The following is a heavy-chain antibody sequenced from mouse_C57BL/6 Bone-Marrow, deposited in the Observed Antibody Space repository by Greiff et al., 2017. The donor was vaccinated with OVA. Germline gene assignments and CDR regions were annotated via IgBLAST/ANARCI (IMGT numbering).Heavy chain of an antibody. D-gene: IGHD2-5*01. CDR3: ARPALYYSNYDWYFDV. V-gene: IGHV1-62-2*01. CDR2: FYPGSGSI. CDR1: GYTFTEYT. Sequence: VQLQQSGAELVKPGASVKLSCKASGYTFTEYTIHWVKQRSGQGFEWIGWFYPGSGSIKYNEKFKDKATLTADKSSSTVYMELSRLTSEDSAVYFCARPALYYSNYDWYFDVWGTGTTVTVSS. J-gene: IGHJ1*03.